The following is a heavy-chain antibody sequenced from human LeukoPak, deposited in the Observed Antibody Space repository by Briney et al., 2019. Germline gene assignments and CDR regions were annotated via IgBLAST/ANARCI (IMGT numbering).Heavy chain of an antibody. Sequence: ASVTVSCKASGYTFTGYYIHWVRQAPGQGLEWMGWINPNSGGTKYAQKFQGRVTMTRDTSITTAYMELSRLRSDDTALYYCAREGYYDSGSYYIVWGQGTLVTVSS. CDR3: AREGYYDSGSYYIV. CDR1: GYTFTGYY. CDR2: INPNSGGT. D-gene: IGHD3-10*01. J-gene: IGHJ4*02. V-gene: IGHV1-2*02.